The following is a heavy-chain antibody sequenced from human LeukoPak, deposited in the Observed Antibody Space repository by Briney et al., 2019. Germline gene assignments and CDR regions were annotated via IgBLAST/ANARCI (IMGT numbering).Heavy chain of an antibody. V-gene: IGHV1-8*01. D-gene: IGHD3-3*01. CDR1: GYTFTSYD. CDR2: MNPNSGNT. J-gene: IGHJ6*02. CDR3: ARGVKDHYDFWSGYLYYYYYGMDV. Sequence: SVKVSCKASGYTFTSYDINWVRQATGQGLEWMGWMNPNSGNTGYAQKFQGRVTMTRNTSISTAYMELSSLRSEDTAAYYCARGVKDHYDFWSGYLYYYYYGMDVWGQGTTATVSS.